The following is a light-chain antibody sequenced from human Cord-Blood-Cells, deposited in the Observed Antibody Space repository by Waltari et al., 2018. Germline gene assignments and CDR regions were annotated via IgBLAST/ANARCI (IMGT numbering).Light chain of an antibody. Sequence: QSALTQPASVSGSPGQSITISCTGTSSDVGGYNYVSWDKQHPGKAPKLLIYDVSNRPSGVSNRFSGSKSGNTASLTISGLQAEDEADYDCSSYTSSSTWVFGGGTKLTVL. CDR1: SSDVGGYNY. J-gene: IGLJ3*02. V-gene: IGLV2-14*03. CDR2: DVS. CDR3: SSYTSSSTWV.